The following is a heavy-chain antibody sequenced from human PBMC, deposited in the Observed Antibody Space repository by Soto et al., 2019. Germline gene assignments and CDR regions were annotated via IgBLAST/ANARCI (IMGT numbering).Heavy chain of an antibody. J-gene: IGHJ3*01. CDR3: ARHDYSDRAFDL. V-gene: IGHV4-61*08. D-gene: IGHD3-22*01. CDR2: IQYSGDT. CDR1: GGSVGSGAYY. Sequence: TCIVSGGSVGSGAYYWSWIRQPPGNALEWIGYIQYSGDTNYNSSLKSRVTISVDMSRNRFSLKLTSVTAADTAFYYCARHDYSDRAFDLWGQGTMVTVSS.